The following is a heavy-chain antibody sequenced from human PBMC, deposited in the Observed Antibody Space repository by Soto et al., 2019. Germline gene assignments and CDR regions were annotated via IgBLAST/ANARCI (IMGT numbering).Heavy chain of an antibody. CDR3: EGLTFRNGAAYHGRSNWFDP. J-gene: IGHJ5*02. V-gene: IGHV4-39*01. CDR2: IFYTGRT. CDR1: GFSISNPSYY. Sequence: SEALSLSCPVSGFSISNPSYYWGWVRPPPGKGLEWIGDIFYTGRTYYSPSLKSRVTISVDTSKEQFSLNMNLVTAADTAVYFCEGLTFRNGAAYHGRSNWFDPWGQGTLVTVSS. D-gene: IGHD2-8*01.